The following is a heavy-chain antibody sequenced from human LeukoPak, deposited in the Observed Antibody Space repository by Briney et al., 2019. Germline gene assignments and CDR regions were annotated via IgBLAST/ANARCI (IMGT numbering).Heavy chain of an antibody. CDR1: GFTFSSYG. J-gene: IGHJ4*02. CDR3: AKRGDCSSISCSTYGIDY. V-gene: IGHV3-30*18. CDR2: ISYDGTNK. D-gene: IGHD2-2*02. Sequence: GGSLRLSCAASGFTFSSYGMHWVRQAPGKGLEWVAVISYDGTNKYYVDSVKGRFTTSRDNSKNTLYLQMNSQRAEDTAVYYCAKRGDCSSISCSTYGIDYWGQGTLVTVSS.